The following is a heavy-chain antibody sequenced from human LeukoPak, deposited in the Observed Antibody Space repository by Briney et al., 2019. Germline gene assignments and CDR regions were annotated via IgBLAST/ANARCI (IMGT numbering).Heavy chain of an antibody. J-gene: IGHJ3*02. CDR2: INHSGST. CDR3: ARDYGDGAFDI. V-gene: IGHV4-34*01. Sequence: SETLSLTCAVYGGPFSGYYWSWIRQPPGKGLEWIGEINHSGSTNYNPSLKSRVTISVDTSKNQFSLKLSSVTAADTAVYYCARDYGDGAFDIWGQGTMVTVSS. CDR1: GGPFSGYY. D-gene: IGHD4-17*01.